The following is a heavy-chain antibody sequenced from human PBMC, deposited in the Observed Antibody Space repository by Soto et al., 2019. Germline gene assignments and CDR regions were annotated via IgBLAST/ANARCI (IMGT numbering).Heavy chain of an antibody. Sequence: SETLSLTYTVSGGSVSSGDYFWRGLRQSPGKRLVWIAYIYYSGSTNDNPSLKSRATISVDTSQSQVSLTLTSMTAADAALYYCARAPNYYYYGFDVWGQGTAVTVSS. CDR2: IYYSGST. CDR3: ARAPNYYYYGFDV. V-gene: IGHV4-61*08. J-gene: IGHJ6*02. D-gene: IGHD3-10*01. CDR1: GGSVSSGDYF.